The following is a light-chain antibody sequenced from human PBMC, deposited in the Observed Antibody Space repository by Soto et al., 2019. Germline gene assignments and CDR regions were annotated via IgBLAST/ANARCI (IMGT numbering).Light chain of an antibody. CDR3: QQRFTWPS. J-gene: IGKJ3*01. CDR2: DAS. V-gene: IGKV3-11*01. CDR1: QSISSS. Sequence: ETVLTQSPATLSLSPGERATLSCRVSQSISSSLAWYQQKPGQAPRLLIYDASIRATGIPARFSGSGSGTDFTLTISSLEPEDFAVYYCQQRFTWPSFGPGTKVDIK.